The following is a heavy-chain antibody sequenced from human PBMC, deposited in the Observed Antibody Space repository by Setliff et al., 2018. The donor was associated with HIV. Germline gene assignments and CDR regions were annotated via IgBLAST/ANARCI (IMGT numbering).Heavy chain of an antibody. CDR2: TSHSGKP. J-gene: IGHJ4*02. CDR1: GGPLSGHY. Sequence: SETLSLTCAVYGGPLSGHYWSWIRQPPGQGLEWIGETSHSGKPNYNPSLKSRVTISVDTSKNQFSLKLTSVTAADTAVYYCVTSSSWSSRLNFWGPGMLVTVSS. CDR3: VTSSSWSSRLNF. D-gene: IGHD2-2*01. V-gene: IGHV4-34*01.